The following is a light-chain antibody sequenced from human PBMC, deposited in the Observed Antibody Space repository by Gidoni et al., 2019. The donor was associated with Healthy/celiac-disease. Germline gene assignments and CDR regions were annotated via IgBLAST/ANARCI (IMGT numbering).Light chain of an antibody. V-gene: IGKV1-5*01. CDR2: DAS. CDR1: QSISSW. J-gene: IGKJ1*01. Sequence: RVTINCRASQSISSWLDWYQQKPGKAPKLLIYDASSLESGVPSRFSGSGSGTEFTLTISSLQPDDFATYYCQQYNSYPWTFGQGTKVEIK. CDR3: QQYNSYPWT.